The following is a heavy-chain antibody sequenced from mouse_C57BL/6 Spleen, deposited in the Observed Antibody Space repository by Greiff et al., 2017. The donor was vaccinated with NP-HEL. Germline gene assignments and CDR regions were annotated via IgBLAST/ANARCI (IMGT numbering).Heavy chain of an antibody. CDR2: IWSGGST. CDR3: AKGAGLDY. J-gene: IGHJ2*01. Sequence: QVQLQQSGPGLVQPSQSLSITCTVSGFSLTSYGVHWVRQPPGKGLEWLGVIWSGGSTDYNAAFISRLSISKDNSKSQVFFKMNSLHADDTAIYYCAKGAGLDYWGQGTTLTVSS. V-gene: IGHV2-4*01. D-gene: IGHD3-3*01. CDR1: GFSLTSYG.